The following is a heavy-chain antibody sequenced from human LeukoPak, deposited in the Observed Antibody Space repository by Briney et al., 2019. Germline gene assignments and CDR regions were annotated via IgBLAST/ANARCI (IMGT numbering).Heavy chain of an antibody. CDR3: ARGQASDILTGYSGGGFDI. CDR2: VSGSGGTT. V-gene: IGHV3-23*01. J-gene: IGHJ3*02. Sequence: GGSLRLSCAASGFTFISYAMSWVRQAPGKGLECVSGVSGSGGTTYYADSVKGRFTISRDNTMNTLYLQMNSLRAEDTAVYYCARGQASDILTGYSGGGFDIWGQGTMVTVSS. CDR1: GFTFISYA. D-gene: IGHD3-9*01.